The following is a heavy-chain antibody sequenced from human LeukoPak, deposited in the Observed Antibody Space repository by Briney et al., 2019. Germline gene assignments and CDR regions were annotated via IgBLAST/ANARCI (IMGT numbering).Heavy chain of an antibody. D-gene: IGHD4-11*01. Sequence: PSETLSLTCTVSGGSISSHYWSWIRQPPGKGLEWIGYIYYSGSTNYNPSLKSRVTISVDTSKNQFSLKLSSVTAADTAVYYCARVPYSNYYYYYMDVWGTGTTVTVSS. CDR2: IYYSGST. J-gene: IGHJ6*03. CDR1: GGSISSHY. CDR3: ARVPYSNYYYYYMDV. V-gene: IGHV4-59*11.